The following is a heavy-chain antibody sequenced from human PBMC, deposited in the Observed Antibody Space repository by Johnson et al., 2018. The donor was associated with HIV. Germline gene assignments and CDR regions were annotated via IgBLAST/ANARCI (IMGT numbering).Heavy chain of an antibody. CDR3: AASPEDLRAFDI. Sequence: VQLVESGGGLVQPGRSLRLSCAASGFTFDDYAMHWVRQAPGKGLEWVSGIRWNSGSIGYADSVKGRFTISRDNAKNSLYLQMNSLRAEDTALYYCAASPEDLRAFDIWGQGTMVTVSS. V-gene: IGHV3-9*01. J-gene: IGHJ3*02. CDR1: GFTFDDYA. D-gene: IGHD2-15*01. CDR2: IRWNSGSI.